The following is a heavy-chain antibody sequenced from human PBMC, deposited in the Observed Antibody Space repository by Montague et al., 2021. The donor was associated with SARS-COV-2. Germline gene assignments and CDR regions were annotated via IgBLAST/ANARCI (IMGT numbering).Heavy chain of an antibody. CDR3: AKDTATIRIAVALMDV. Sequence: LRLSCAASGFIFSNYAMTWVRQAPGKGLEWVSTMSGSGVRRDYADSVKGRFTISRDSSKNTLYLQMNSPRVEDTAVYYCAKDTATIRIAVALMDVWGQGTTVIVSS. V-gene: IGHV3-23*01. D-gene: IGHD6-19*01. CDR1: GFIFSNYA. CDR2: MSGSGVRR. J-gene: IGHJ6*02.